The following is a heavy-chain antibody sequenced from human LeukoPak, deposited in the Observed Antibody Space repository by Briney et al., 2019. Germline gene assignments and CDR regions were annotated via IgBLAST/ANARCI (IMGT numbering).Heavy chain of an antibody. CDR3: ASLISVSNLYYFDY. Sequence: SETLSLTCTVSGYSISSGYYWGWIRQPPGKGLEWIGSIYHSGSTYYNPSLKSRVTISVDTSKNQFSLKLSSVTAADTAVYYCASLISVSNLYYFDYWGQGTLVTVSS. CDR2: IYHSGST. V-gene: IGHV4-38-2*02. J-gene: IGHJ4*02. CDR1: GYSISSGYY. D-gene: IGHD3-16*01.